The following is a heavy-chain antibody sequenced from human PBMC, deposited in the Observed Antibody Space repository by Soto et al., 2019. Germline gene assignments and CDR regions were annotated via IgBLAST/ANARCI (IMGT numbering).Heavy chain of an antibody. CDR1: GGSISSGGYY. Sequence: SETLSLTCTVSGGSISSGGYYWSWIRQHPGKGLEWIGYIYSSGSTYYQPSLESRVTISVDTSKNHFSLKLSSVTAADTAVYYCARGSSSSQFDYWGQGTLVTVSS. V-gene: IGHV4-31*03. J-gene: IGHJ4*02. D-gene: IGHD6-6*01. CDR3: ARGSSSSQFDY. CDR2: IYSSGST.